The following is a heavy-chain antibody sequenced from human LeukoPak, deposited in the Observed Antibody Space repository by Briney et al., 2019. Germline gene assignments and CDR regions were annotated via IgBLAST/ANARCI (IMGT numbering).Heavy chain of an antibody. J-gene: IGHJ4*02. CDR2: TNPKTGGT. Sequence: ASVKVSCKASGYTFTSYDINWVRQAPGQGLEWMGRTNPKTGGTNCARKFQGRVTMTRDTSISTAYMELNSLRSDDTAVYYCARDRGDAKRLLEWLPGDYWGQGTLVTVSS. V-gene: IGHV1-2*06. D-gene: IGHD3-3*01. CDR3: ARDRGDAKRLLEWLPGDY. CDR1: GYTFTSYD.